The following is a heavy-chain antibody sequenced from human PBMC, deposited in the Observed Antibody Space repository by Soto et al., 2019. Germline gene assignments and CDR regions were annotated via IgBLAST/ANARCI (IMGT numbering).Heavy chain of an antibody. J-gene: IGHJ4*02. V-gene: IGHV3-23*01. CDR1: GFTFSSYA. D-gene: IGHD2-15*01. CDR3: AKDRGAYCSGGSCYSRILFDY. CDR2: ISGSGGST. Sequence: GGSLRLSCAASGFTFSSYAMSWVRQAPGKGLEWVSAISGSGGSTYYADSVKGRFTISRDNSKNTLYLQMNSLRAEDTAVYYCAKDRGAYCSGGSCYSRILFDYWGQGTLVTVSS.